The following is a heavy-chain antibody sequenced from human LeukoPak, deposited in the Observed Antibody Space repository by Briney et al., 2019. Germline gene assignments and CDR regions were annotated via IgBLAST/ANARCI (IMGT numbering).Heavy chain of an antibody. J-gene: IGHJ3*02. CDR2: IHSGNST. CDR3: AKSLFTSATGTGRAFHI. CDR1: GFTVSSNY. V-gene: IGHV3-66*01. D-gene: IGHD1-1*01. Sequence: GGSLRLSCAASGFTVSSNYMNWVRQAPGRGLEWVSVIHSGNSTYYADSVKGRFTISRDNSKNTLYLQMNSLRAEDTAIFYCAKSLFTSATGTGRAFHIWGQGTRVTVSS.